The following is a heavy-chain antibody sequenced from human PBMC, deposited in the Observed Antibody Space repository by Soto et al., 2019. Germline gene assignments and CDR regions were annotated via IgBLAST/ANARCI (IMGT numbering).Heavy chain of an antibody. CDR2: IYHSGST. CDR1: GYSISSGYY. D-gene: IGHD4-17*01. V-gene: IGHV4-38-2*01. Sequence: SETLSLTCAVSGYSISSGYYWGWIRQPPGKGLEWIGSIYHSGSTYYNPSLKSRVTISVDTSKNQFSLKLSSVTAADTAVYYCATYPTVVTPGGYWGQGTQVTVSS. CDR3: ATYPTVVTPGGY. J-gene: IGHJ4*02.